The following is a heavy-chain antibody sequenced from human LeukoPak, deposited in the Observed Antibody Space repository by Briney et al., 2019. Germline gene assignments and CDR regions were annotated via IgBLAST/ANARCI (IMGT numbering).Heavy chain of an antibody. CDR2: IRYDGSNI. J-gene: IGHJ4*02. Sequence: PGGSLRLSCAASGFTFSDYGMHWVRQAPGKGLEWVAFIRYDGSNIYYADSVKGRFTISRDNSKNTLYLQMNSLRVEDTAVYYCAKPDGSGNPNLDYWGQGTLVTVSS. D-gene: IGHD3-10*01. CDR1: GFTFSDYG. CDR3: AKPDGSGNPNLDY. V-gene: IGHV3-30*02.